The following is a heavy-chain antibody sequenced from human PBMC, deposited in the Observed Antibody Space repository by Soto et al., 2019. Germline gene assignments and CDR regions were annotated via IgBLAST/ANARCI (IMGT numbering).Heavy chain of an antibody. CDR2: ISHDGSKT. D-gene: IGHD5-12*01. J-gene: IGHJ4*02. CDR1: GFTFNSYG. V-gene: IGHV3-30*03. CDR3: ARVAGWLQPKYYFDY. Sequence: GGSLRLSCAASGFTFNSYGIHWVRQAPGKGLEWVAVISHDGSKTNYADSVKGRVTISRDNSKDTVYLQMNSLRAEDTAVYYCARVAGWLQPKYYFDYWGQGALVTVS.